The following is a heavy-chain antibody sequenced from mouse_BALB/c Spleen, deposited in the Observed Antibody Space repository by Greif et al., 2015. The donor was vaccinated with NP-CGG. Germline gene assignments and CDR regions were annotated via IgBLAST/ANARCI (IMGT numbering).Heavy chain of an antibody. CDR1: GSTFTEYT. J-gene: IGHJ4*01. CDR2: INPNNGGT. V-gene: IGHV1-18*01. CDR3: ARRYGNYPYYAMDY. D-gene: IGHD2-10*02. Sequence: EGKLVDSGPELGKPGPSVKISCKTSGSTFTEYTMHWVKQSNGKSLEWIGGINPNNGGTSYNQKFKGKATLTVDKSSSTAYMELRSLTSEHSAVYYCARRYGNYPYYAMDYWGQGTSVTVSS.